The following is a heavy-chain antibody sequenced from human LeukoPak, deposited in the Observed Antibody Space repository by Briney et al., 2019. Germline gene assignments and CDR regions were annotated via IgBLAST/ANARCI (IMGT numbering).Heavy chain of an antibody. CDR3: AKDRAGSSGYPPDAFDI. Sequence: GGSLRLSCAASGFTFSSYAMSWVRQAPGKGLEWVSVISGSGGSRNDAESVTGRFTISRDNSKNTVYLQMNSLRAEDTAVYYCAKDRAGSSGYPPDAFDIWGQGTMVTVSS. CDR2: ISGSGGSR. D-gene: IGHD3-22*01. V-gene: IGHV3-23*01. CDR1: GFTFSSYA. J-gene: IGHJ3*02.